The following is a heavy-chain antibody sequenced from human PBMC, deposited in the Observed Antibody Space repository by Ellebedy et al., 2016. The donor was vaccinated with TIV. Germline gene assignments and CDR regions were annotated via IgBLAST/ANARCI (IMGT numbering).Heavy chain of an antibody. V-gene: IGHV4-34*01. CDR1: GGSFSGYY. J-gene: IGHJ6*02. CDR3: ARAVPAANPYYYYGMDV. Sequence: SETLSLXXAVYGGSFSGYYWSWIRQPPGKGLEWIGEINHSGSTNYNPSLKSRVTISVDTSKNQFSLKLSSVTAADTAVYYCARAVPAANPYYYYGMDVWGQGTTVTVSS. CDR2: INHSGST. D-gene: IGHD2-2*01.